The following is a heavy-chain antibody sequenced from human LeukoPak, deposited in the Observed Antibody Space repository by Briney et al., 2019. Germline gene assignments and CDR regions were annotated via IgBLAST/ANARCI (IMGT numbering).Heavy chain of an antibody. V-gene: IGHV3-21*01. J-gene: IGHJ4*02. CDR1: GFTLSSYS. D-gene: IGHD2-15*01. CDR2: ISSSSSYI. CDR3: ARDWYCSGGSCYSFDY. Sequence: GGSLRLSCAASGFTLSSYSMNWVRQAPGQGLEWVSSISSSSSYIYYADSVKGRFTISRDNAKNSLYLQMNSLRAEDTAVYYCARDWYCSGGSCYSFDYWGQGTLVTVSS.